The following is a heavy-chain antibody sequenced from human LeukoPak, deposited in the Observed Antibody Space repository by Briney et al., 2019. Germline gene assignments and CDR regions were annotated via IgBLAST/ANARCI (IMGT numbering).Heavy chain of an antibody. CDR3: AGDGAFRIYDY. CDR2: IKQDGNEK. D-gene: IGHD3-3*02. CDR1: GFTFSSYW. J-gene: IGHJ4*02. V-gene: IGHV3-7*01. Sequence: PGGSLRLSCAASGFTFSSYWMTWVRQAPGKGLEWVASIKQDGNEKYYVDSVKGRFTISRDNARNSLYLQMSSLRADDTAVYYCAGDGAFRIYDYWGQGTLVTVSS.